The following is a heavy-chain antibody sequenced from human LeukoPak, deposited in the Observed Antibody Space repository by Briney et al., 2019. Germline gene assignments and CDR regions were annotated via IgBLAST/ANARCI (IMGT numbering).Heavy chain of an antibody. Sequence: GGSLRLSCAASGFTFSSYAMSWVRQAPGKGLEWVSGISGSGGSTYYADSVKGRFTISRDNSKNTLYLQMNSLRAEDTAVYYCVKDDNGGIREDWFDPWGQGTLVTVSS. CDR3: VKDDNGGIREDWFDP. J-gene: IGHJ5*02. CDR2: ISGSGGST. CDR1: GFTFSSYA. V-gene: IGHV3-23*01. D-gene: IGHD4-23*01.